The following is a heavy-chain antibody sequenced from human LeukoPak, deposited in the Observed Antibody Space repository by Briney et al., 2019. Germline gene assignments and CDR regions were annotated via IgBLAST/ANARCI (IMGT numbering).Heavy chain of an antibody. V-gene: IGHV3-48*02. CDR3: ARGSGSSWYVHYYFDY. Sequence: GGSLRLFCAASRFTLSSYNMNWVRQAPGRGLERVSFISSTGNTIYYADSVKGRFTIYRDNAKNSLYLQMNSLRDEDTAVYYCARGSGSSWYVHYYFDYWGEGTLVTVSS. D-gene: IGHD6-13*01. CDR2: ISSTGNTI. CDR1: RFTLSSYN. J-gene: IGHJ4*02.